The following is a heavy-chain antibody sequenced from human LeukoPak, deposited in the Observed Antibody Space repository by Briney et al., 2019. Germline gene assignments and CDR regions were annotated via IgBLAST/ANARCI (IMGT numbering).Heavy chain of an antibody. J-gene: IGHJ4*02. CDR3: ARGGGRGYYGFGY. D-gene: IGHD3-3*01. V-gene: IGHV3-48*03. CDR1: GFTFSSYE. Sequence: PGGSLRLSCAASGFTFSSYEMNWVRQAPGKGLEWVSYITKSGSTIYYADSVKGRFTISRDNAKNSLYLQMNSLRVEDTAVYYCARGGGRGYYGFGYWGQGTLVTVSS. CDR2: ITKSGSTI.